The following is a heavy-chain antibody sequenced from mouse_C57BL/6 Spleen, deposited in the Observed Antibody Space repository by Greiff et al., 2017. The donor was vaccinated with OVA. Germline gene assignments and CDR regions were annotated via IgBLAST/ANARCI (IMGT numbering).Heavy chain of an antibody. CDR3: ARKGTLTGDY. J-gene: IGHJ2*01. Sequence: VQLQQSGPELVKPGASVKISCKASGYTFTDYYMNWVKQSHGKSLEWIGDINPNNGGTSYNQKFKGKATLTVDKSSSTAYMELRSLTSEDSAVYYCARKGTLTGDYWGQGSTLTVSS. V-gene: IGHV1-26*01. CDR2: INPNNGGT. CDR1: GYTFTDYY. D-gene: IGHD1-1*01.